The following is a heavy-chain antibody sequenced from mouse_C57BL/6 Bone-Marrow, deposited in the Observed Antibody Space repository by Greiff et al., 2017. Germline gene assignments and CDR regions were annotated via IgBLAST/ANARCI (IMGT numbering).Heavy chain of an antibody. J-gene: IGHJ4*01. V-gene: IGHV1-54*01. CDR3: AREGSEGLDY. CDR1: GYAFTNYL. Sequence: VQLQESGAELVRPGTSVKVSCKASGYAFTNYLIEWVKQRPGQGLEWIGVINPGSGGTNYNEKFKGKATLTADKSSSTAYMQLSSLTSEDSAVYFCAREGSEGLDYWGQGTSVTVSS. CDR2: INPGSGGT.